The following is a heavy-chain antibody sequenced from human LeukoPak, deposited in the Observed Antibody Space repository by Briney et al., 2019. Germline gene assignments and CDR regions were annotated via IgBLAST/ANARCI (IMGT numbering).Heavy chain of an antibody. J-gene: IGHJ6*02. CDR3: ARGYSYGRYYYYGMDV. Sequence: PLETLSLTCTVSGGSISSYYWSWIRQPPGKGLEWIGYIYYSGSTNYNPSLKSRVTISVDTSKNQFSLKLSSVTAADTAVYYCARGYSYGRYYYYGMDVWGQGTTVTVSS. CDR1: GGSISSYY. V-gene: IGHV4-59*01. CDR2: IYYSGST. D-gene: IGHD5-18*01.